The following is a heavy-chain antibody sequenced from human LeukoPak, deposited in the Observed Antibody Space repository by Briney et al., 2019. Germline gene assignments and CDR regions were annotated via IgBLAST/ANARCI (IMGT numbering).Heavy chain of an antibody. CDR2: ISAYNGNT. CDR1: GYTFTSYG. CDR3: ARVVWYYYDSSGYFDY. J-gene: IGHJ4*02. V-gene: IGHV1-18*01. D-gene: IGHD3-22*01. Sequence: ASVTVSCKASGYTFTSYGISWVRQAPGQGLEWMGWISAYNGNTNYAQKLQGRVTMTTDTSTSTAYMELRSLRSDDTAVYYCARVVWYYYDSSGYFDYWGQGTLVTVSS.